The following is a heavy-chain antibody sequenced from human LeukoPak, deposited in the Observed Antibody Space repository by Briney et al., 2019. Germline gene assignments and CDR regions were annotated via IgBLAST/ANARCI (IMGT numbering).Heavy chain of an antibody. CDR2: MNPNSGNT. D-gene: IGHD3-10*01. CDR1: GYTFTSYD. J-gene: IGHJ3*02. CDR3: ARGYPPVLLWFGELSSTDAFDI. V-gene: IGHV1-8*01. Sequence: ASVKVSCKASGYTFTSYDINWVRQATGQGLEWMGWMNPNSGNTGYAQKFQGRVTMTRNTSISTAYMELSSLRSEDTAVYYCARGYPPVLLWFGELSSTDAFDIWGQGTMVTVSS.